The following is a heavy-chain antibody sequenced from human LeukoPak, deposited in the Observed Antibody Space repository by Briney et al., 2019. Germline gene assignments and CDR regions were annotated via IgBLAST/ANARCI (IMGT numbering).Heavy chain of an antibody. V-gene: IGHV3-48*04. D-gene: IGHD1-26*01. CDR3: ARDILFSGSYYRGNWFDP. Sequence: PGGSLRLSCAASGFTFSSYRMNWVRQAPGKGLEWVSYISSSSSTIYYADSVKGRFTISRDNAKNSLYLQMNSLRAEDTAVYYCARDILFSGSYYRGNWFDPWGQGTLVTVSS. J-gene: IGHJ5*02. CDR2: ISSSSSTI. CDR1: GFTFSSYR.